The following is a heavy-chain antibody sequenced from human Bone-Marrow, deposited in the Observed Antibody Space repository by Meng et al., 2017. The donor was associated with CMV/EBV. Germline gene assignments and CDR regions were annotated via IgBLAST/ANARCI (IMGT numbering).Heavy chain of an antibody. CDR3: ARKSRYYDFWSGQDY. CDR1: GGSISSSNYY. V-gene: IGHV4-39*07. J-gene: IGHJ4*02. D-gene: IGHD3-3*01. Sequence: SETLSLTCTVSGGSISSSNYYWGWIRQPPGKGLEWIGTIYYSGSTYYNPSPKSRVTISVDTSKNQFSLKLSSVTAADTAVYYCARKSRYYDFWSGQDYWGQGTLVTVSS. CDR2: IYYSGST.